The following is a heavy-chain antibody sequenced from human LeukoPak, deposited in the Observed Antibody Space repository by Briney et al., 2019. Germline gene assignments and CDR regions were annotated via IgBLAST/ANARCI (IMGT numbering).Heavy chain of an antibody. CDR1: SDSITGYS. CDR3: ARGEMATPTDY. CDR2: IYYSGST. D-gene: IGHD5-24*01. J-gene: IGHJ4*02. V-gene: IGHV4-59*12. Sequence: SETLSLTCTVSSDSITGYSWNWIRQPPGEALEWIGSIYYSGSTYYNPSLKSRVTISVDTSKNQFSLKLSSVTAADTAVYYCARGEMATPTDYWGQGTLVTVSS.